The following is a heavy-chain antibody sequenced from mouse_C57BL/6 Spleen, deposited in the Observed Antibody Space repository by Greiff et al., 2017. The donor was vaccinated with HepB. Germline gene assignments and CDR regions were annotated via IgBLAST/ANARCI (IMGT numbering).Heavy chain of an antibody. D-gene: IGHD2-1*01. J-gene: IGHJ2*01. CDR1: GYSFTGYY. V-gene: IGHV1-42*01. Sequence: VQLQQSGPELVKPGASVKISCKASGYSFTGYYMNWVKQSPEKSLEWIGEINPSTGGTTYNQKFKAKATLTVDKSSSTAYMQLKSLTSEDSAVYYCARWTTVTLDYWGQGTTLTVSS. CDR2: INPSTGGT. CDR3: ARWTTVTLDY.